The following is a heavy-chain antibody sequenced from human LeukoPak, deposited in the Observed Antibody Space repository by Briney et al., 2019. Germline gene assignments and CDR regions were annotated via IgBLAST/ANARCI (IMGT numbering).Heavy chain of an antibody. J-gene: IGHJ5*02. Sequence: ETLSLTCTVSGGSISSSSYYWGWIRQPPGKGLEWIGSIYHSGSTYYNPSLKSRVTISVDTSKNQFSLKLSSVTAADTAVYYCARVVRGNNWFDPWGQGTLVTVSS. D-gene: IGHD3-10*01. V-gene: IGHV4-39*01. CDR2: IYHSGST. CDR3: ARVVRGNNWFDP. CDR1: GGSISSSSYY.